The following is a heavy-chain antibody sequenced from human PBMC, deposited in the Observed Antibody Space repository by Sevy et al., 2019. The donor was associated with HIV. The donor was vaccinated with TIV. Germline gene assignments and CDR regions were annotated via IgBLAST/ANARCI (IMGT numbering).Heavy chain of an antibody. CDR1: GGSISSYY. CDR2: IYYSGST. V-gene: IGHV4-59*12. Sequence: SETLSLTCTVSGGSISSYYWSWIRQPPGKGLEWIGYIYYSGSTNYNPSLKSRVTISVDTSKNQFSLKLSSVTAADTAGYYCARRGSSSTSRYYYYYYGMDVWGQGTLVTVSS. CDR3: ARRGSSSTSRYYYYYYGMDV. D-gene: IGHD2-2*01. J-gene: IGHJ6*02.